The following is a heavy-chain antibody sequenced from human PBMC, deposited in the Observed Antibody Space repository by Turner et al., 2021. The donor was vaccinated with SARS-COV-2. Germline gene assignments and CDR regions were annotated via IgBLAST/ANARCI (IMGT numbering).Heavy chain of an antibody. Sequence: QVQLQQCCAGPLKPSEPLSLICDVHGGSLSGYYWTWIRQPPGKWLEWIGEVHTDETTYYNPSRKSRAAMSVDTSKNQFSLKLNSVTAAETACYCCARGEDPGKSGVVWGQGTLVTVSS. CDR3: ARGEDPGKSGVV. D-gene: IGHD3-3*01. CDR1: GGSLSGYY. CDR2: VHTDETT. V-gene: IGHV4-34*01. J-gene: IGHJ4*02.